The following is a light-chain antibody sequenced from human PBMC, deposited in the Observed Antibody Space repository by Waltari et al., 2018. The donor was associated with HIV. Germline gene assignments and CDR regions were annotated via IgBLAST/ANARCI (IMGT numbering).Light chain of an antibody. J-gene: IGLJ3*02. CDR3: QSYDSSLSAWV. CDR1: SSNIGAGYD. CDR2: GNS. Sequence: QSVLTQPPSGSGAPGQRVHISCTGSSSNIGAGYDVHWYQQLPGTAPNLLIYGNSNRPSGVPDRFSGSKSGTSASLAITGLQAEDEADYYCQSYDSSLSAWVFGGGTRLTVL. V-gene: IGLV1-40*01.